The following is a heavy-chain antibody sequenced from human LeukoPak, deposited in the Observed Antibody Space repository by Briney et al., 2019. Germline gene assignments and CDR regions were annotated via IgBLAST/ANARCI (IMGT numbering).Heavy chain of an antibody. CDR1: GFTFSSYG. Sequence: GGSLTLSCAASGFTFSSYGMHWARHPPGKGLEWVAFISYDGSNKYYADSVKGRFTISRDNSKNTLYLQMNSLRAEDTAVYYCAKGYSYGYYYYYGMDVWGQGTTVTVSS. CDR3: AKGYSYGYYYYYGMDV. V-gene: IGHV3-30*18. CDR2: ISYDGSNK. D-gene: IGHD5-18*01. J-gene: IGHJ6*02.